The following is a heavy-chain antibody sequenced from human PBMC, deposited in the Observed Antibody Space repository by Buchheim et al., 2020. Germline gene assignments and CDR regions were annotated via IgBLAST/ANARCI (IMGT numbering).Heavy chain of an antibody. CDR1: GLTLSKFA. J-gene: IGHJ4*02. CDR3: ARVFYCFDY. CDR2: ISGSGGST. Sequence: EVQLLESGGGLVRRGGSLRLPCAASGLTLSKFALNWVRQAPGKGLEWVSSISGSGGSTYYADSVKGRFTVSRDNAKNSLYLRMNSLRAEDTAVYYCARVFYCFDYWGQGTL. D-gene: IGHD3-10*02. V-gene: IGHV3-23*01.